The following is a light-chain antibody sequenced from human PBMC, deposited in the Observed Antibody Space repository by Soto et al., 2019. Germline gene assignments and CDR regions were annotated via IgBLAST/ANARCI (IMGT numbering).Light chain of an antibody. CDR3: QQCYSTPPT. J-gene: IGKJ2*01. CDR2: AAS. Sequence: DFQMTQSPSSLSASVGDRVTITCRASQSISSYLNWYQQKPGKAPKLLIYAASSLQSGVPSRFSGSGSGTDFTLTISSLQPEEFATYYCQQCYSTPPTFGQGTKLEIK. V-gene: IGKV1-39*01. CDR1: QSISSY.